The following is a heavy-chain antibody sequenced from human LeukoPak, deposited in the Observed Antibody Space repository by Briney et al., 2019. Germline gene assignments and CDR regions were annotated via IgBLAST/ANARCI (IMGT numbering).Heavy chain of an antibody. D-gene: IGHD3-3*01. Sequence: SETLSLTCTVSGGSISSSSYYWGWIRQPPGKGLEWIGSIYYSGSTYYNPSLKSRVTISVDTSKNQFSLKLSSVTAADTAVYSCARDLNVLYDFWSGYPPKYKNWFDPWGQGTLVTVSS. CDR3: ARDLNVLYDFWSGYPPKYKNWFDP. J-gene: IGHJ5*02. V-gene: IGHV4-39*07. CDR2: IYYSGST. CDR1: GGSISSSSYY.